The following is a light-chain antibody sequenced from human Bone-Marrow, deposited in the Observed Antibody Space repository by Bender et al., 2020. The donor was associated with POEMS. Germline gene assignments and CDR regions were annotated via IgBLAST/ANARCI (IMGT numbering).Light chain of an antibody. CDR1: KLGDKY. V-gene: IGLV3-1*01. Sequence: SYELTQPPSVSVSPGQTANIACSGDKLGDKYSSWYQQRPGQSPVLLIYQDSERPSGIPERFSGSNSGNTATLTISGTQAMDEADYYCQSYDNSLGGWVFGGGTKLTVL. CDR2: QDS. J-gene: IGLJ3*02. CDR3: QSYDNSLGGWV.